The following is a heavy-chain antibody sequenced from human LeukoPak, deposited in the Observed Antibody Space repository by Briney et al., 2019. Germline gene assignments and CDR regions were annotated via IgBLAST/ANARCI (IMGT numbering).Heavy chain of an antibody. Sequence: SETLSLTCAVYGGSFSGYYWSWIRQPPGKGLEWIGEINHSGSTNYNPSLKSRVTISVDTSKNQFSLKLSSVTAADTAVYYCASGSNTAMVTWGQGTLVTVSS. V-gene: IGHV4-34*01. J-gene: IGHJ5*02. CDR3: ASGSNTAMVT. CDR2: INHSGST. CDR1: GGSFSGYY. D-gene: IGHD5-18*01.